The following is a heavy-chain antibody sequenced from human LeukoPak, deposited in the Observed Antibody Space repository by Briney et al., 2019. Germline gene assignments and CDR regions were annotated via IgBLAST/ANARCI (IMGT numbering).Heavy chain of an antibody. D-gene: IGHD3-3*01. CDR1: GGSISSSSYY. J-gene: IGHJ4*02. Sequence: SETLSLTCTVSGGSISSSSYYWGWIRQPPGKGLEWIGSIYYSGSTYYNPSLKSRVTISVDTSKNQFSLKLSSVTAADTAVYYCAREVTIFHPNRDSYYFDYWGEGTLVTVSS. CDR3: AREVTIFHPNRDSYYFDY. V-gene: IGHV4-39*07. CDR2: IYYSGST.